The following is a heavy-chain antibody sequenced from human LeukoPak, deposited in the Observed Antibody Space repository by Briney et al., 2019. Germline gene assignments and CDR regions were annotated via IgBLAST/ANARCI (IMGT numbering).Heavy chain of an antibody. CDR1: GFTFSSYG. Sequence: PGGSLRLSCAASGFTFSSYGMHWVRQAPGKGLEWVAVISYDGSNKYYADSVKGRFTISRDNSKDTLYLQMNSLRAEDTAVYYCAKPLATVTTGGDYWGQGTLVTVSS. D-gene: IGHD4-17*01. V-gene: IGHV3-30*18. CDR2: ISYDGSNK. J-gene: IGHJ4*02. CDR3: AKPLATVTTGGDY.